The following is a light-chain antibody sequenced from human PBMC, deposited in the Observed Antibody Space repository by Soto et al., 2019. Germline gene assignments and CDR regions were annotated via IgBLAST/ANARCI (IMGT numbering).Light chain of an antibody. CDR3: CSYADSSTYV. CDR2: EDT. CDR1: SSDVGNYNL. Sequence: QSALTQPASVSGSPGQSITISCTGTSSDVGNYNLVSWYQQHPGKAPKLIIYEDTKRPSGVSNRFSGSRSGNTASLTISGLQAEDEADYYCCSYADSSTYVFGTGTKVTVL. V-gene: IGLV2-23*01. J-gene: IGLJ1*01.